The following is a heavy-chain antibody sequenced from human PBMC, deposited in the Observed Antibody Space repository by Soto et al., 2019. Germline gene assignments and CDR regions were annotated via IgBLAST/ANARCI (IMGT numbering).Heavy chain of an antibody. V-gene: IGHV3-43D*04. J-gene: IGHJ4*02. D-gene: IGHD2-2*02. Sequence: GGCLRLSCAASGFTFDDYAMHWVRQAPGKGLEWVSLSRWDGGRTYYADSVRGRFIVSRDSSKNSRYLQMSSLSGEDNALYYCAKDVCSGSTTSCDTRLDFWGQGALVTVSS. CDR1: GFTFDDYA. CDR3: AKDVCSGSTTSCDTRLDF. CDR2: SRWDGGRT.